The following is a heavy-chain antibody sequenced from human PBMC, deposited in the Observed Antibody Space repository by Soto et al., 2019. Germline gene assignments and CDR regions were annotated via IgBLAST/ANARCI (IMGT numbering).Heavy chain of an antibody. CDR3: ARESVAMVRGVIAYYYYYGMDV. V-gene: IGHV1-46*01. J-gene: IGHJ6*02. Sequence: ASVKVSCKASGYTFTSYYMHRVRQAPGQGLEWMGIINPSGGSTSYAQKFQGRVTMTRDTSTSTVYMELSSLRSEDTAVYYCARESVAMVRGVIAYYYYYGMDVWGQGTTVTVSS. D-gene: IGHD3-10*01. CDR1: GYTFTSYY. CDR2: INPSGGST.